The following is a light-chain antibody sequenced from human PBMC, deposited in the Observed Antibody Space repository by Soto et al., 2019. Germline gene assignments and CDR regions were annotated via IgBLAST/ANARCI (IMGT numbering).Light chain of an antibody. CDR2: EVS. J-gene: IGLJ1*01. CDR1: SSDVGGYNY. CDR3: SSYTSSSTPYV. Sequence: QSVLTHPASLSGSPGQSITSSCTGTSSDVGGYNYVSWYQQHPGKAPKLMIYEVSNRPSGVSNRFSGSKSGNTASLTISGLQAEDEADYYCSSYTSSSTPYVFGTGTKVTVL. V-gene: IGLV2-14*01.